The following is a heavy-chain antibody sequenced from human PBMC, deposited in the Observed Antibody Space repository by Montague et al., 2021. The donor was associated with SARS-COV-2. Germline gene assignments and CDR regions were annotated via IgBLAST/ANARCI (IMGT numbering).Heavy chain of an antibody. J-gene: IGHJ4*02. D-gene: IGHD3-16*01. Sequence: SETLSLTCTVSGGSISSYYWSWIRQPPGKGLEWIGYIYYSGSTNYNPSLKSRVTISVDTSKNQFSLKLSSVTAADTAVDYCARGGGRSRVERHLDYWGQGTLVTVSS. CDR1: GGSISSYY. CDR3: ARGGGRSRVERHLDY. CDR2: IYYSGST. V-gene: IGHV4-59*01.